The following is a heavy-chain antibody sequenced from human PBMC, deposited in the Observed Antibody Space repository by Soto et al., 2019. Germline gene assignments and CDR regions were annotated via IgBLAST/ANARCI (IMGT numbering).Heavy chain of an antibody. Sequence: SETLSLTCTVSGGSITSSSYYWGWIRQPPGKGLEWIGSIYYSGSTYYNPSLKSRVTISVDTSKNQFSLKLSSVTAADTAVYYCAASCVACGGFNYYGMDVWGQGTTVTVSS. CDR2: IYYSGST. CDR1: GGSITSSSYY. V-gene: IGHV4-39*07. CDR3: AASCVACGGFNYYGMDV. D-gene: IGHD2-21*01. J-gene: IGHJ6*02.